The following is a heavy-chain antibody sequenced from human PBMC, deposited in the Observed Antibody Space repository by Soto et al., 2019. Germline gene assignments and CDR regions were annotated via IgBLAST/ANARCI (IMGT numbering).Heavy chain of an antibody. J-gene: IGHJ4*01. CDR3: ARDGGRHSGGIDY. D-gene: IGHD1-26*01. CDR1: GGTFSSYS. V-gene: IGHV1-69*01. Sequence: QVQLVQSGAEVKKPGSSVKVSCKASGGTFSSYSINWVRPAPGQGLEWMGEIMPIFGTANYAQKFQGRVTITAYESTSTAYMELSSRRAEDTAVYYCARDGGRHSGGIDYWGHGTLVTVSS. CDR2: IMPIFGTA.